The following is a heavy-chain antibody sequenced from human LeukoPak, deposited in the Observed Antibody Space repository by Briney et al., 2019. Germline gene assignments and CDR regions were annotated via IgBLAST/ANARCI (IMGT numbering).Heavy chain of an antibody. CDR2: IIPIFGTA. CDR3: ARGAYYDSSGYSPE. D-gene: IGHD3-22*01. J-gene: IGHJ4*02. V-gene: IGHV1-69*05. Sequence: SVKVSCKASGGTFSSYAVSWVRQAPGQGLEWIGGIIPIFGTAKYAQKFQGRVTITTDESTSTAYMELSSLRSEDTAVYYCARGAYYDSSGYSPEWGQGTLVTVSS. CDR1: GGTFSSYA.